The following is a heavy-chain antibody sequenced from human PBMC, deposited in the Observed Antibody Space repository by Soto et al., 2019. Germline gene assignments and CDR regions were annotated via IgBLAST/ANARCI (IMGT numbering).Heavy chain of an antibody. CDR2: IIPMFGTA. Sequence: SVKVSCKAPGGTFSTYAISWVRQAPGQGLEWMGGIIPMFGTANYAQRFQDRVTITADESTNTVYMELSSLSSEDTAVYYCARDPGYSYGNTWGQGTLVTVSS. D-gene: IGHD5-18*01. CDR1: GGTFSTYA. V-gene: IGHV1-69*13. J-gene: IGHJ5*02. CDR3: ARDPGYSYGNT.